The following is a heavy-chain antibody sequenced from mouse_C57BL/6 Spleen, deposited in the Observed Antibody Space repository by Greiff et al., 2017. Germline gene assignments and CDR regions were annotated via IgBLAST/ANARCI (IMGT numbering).Heavy chain of an antibody. CDR3: ARGYSNYLYYFDY. V-gene: IGHV1-59*01. Sequence: VQLQQPGAELVRPGTSVKLSCKASGYTFTSYWMHWVKQRPGQGLEWIGVIDPSDSYTNYNQKFKGKATLTVDTSSSTAYMQLSSLTSEDSAVYYCARGYSNYLYYFDYWGQGTTLTVSS. CDR1: GYTFTSYW. CDR2: IDPSDSYT. J-gene: IGHJ2*01. D-gene: IGHD2-5*01.